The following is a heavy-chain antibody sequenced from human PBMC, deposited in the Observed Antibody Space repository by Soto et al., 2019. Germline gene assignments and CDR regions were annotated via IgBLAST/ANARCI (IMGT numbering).Heavy chain of an antibody. CDR3: ARHRYYEGSVPGYGMDV. V-gene: IGHV3-11*01. CDR1: GFTFSDYY. J-gene: IGHJ6*02. Sequence: QVQLVESGGGLVEPGGSLRLSCAASGFTFSDYYMSWIRQAPGEGLEYISYISSGGSFIYYADSVKGRFTISRDTAKASLFLQMNSLRAEDTALYYCARHRYYEGSVPGYGMDVWGQGTTVTVSS. D-gene: IGHD3-16*01. CDR2: ISSGGSFI.